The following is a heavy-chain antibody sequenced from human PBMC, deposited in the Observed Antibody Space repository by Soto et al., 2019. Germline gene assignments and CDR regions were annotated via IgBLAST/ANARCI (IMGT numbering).Heavy chain of an antibody. V-gene: IGHV2-70*04. J-gene: IGHJ3*02. Sequence: SGPTLVNPTQTLTLTCTFSGFSLSTSGMRVSWIRQPPGKALEWLARIDWDDGKFYSTSLKTRLTISKDTSKNQVVLTMTNMDPVDTTTYYCARTGPAGAFDIWGQGTMVTVSS. CDR1: GFSLSTSGMR. CDR3: ARTGPAGAFDI. CDR2: IDWDDGK.